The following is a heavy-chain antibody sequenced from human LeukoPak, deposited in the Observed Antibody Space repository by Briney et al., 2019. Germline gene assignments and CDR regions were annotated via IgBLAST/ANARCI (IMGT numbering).Heavy chain of an antibody. CDR3: AREMGGYCSGGSCYNYFDY. D-gene: IGHD2-15*01. CDR2: IIPIFGTA. V-gene: IGHV1-69*05. J-gene: IGHJ4*02. CDR1: GGTFSSYA. Sequence: SVKVSCKASGGTFSSYAISWVRQAPGQGLGWMGGIIPIFGTANYAQKFQGRVTITTDESTSTAYMELSSLRSEDTAVYYCAREMGGYCSGGSCYNYFDYWGQGTLVTVSS.